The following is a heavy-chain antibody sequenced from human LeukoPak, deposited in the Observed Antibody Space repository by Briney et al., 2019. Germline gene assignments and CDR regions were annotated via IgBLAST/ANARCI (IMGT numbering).Heavy chain of an antibody. Sequence: SVKVSCKASGGTFSSYAISWVRQAPGQGLEWMGGIISILGTTKYAQKFQGRVTITADEPTSTAYMELSSLRSEDTAAYYCARSGDSSGYYYGERYWGQGTLVTVSS. V-gene: IGHV1-69*13. CDR1: GGTFSSYA. CDR2: IISILGTT. J-gene: IGHJ4*02. CDR3: ARSGDSSGYYYGERY. D-gene: IGHD3-22*01.